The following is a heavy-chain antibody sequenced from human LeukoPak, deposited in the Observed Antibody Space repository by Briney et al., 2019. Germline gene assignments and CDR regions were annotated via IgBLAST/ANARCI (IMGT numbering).Heavy chain of an antibody. D-gene: IGHD1-14*01. CDR2: INPSGDGT. CDR3: AKETPNTGWFDP. V-gene: IGHV1-46*01. J-gene: IGHJ5*02. Sequence: ASVKVSCKASGHTFTTYYVHLVRQAPGQGLEWMGVINPSGDGTNYPQRFQGRVTLTRDTSTSTVYMELSSLRSEDTAIYYCAKETPNTGWFDPWGQGTLVTISS. CDR1: GHTFTTYY.